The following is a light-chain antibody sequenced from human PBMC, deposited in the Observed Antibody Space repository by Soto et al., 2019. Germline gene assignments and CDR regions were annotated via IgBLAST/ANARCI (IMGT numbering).Light chain of an antibody. J-gene: IGKJ1*01. CDR1: QGIGDT. CDR2: GAS. Sequence: ELVMPPYPATLSVSPGEGATIYGRASQGIGDTLAWYQQKPGQTPRLLIYGASNRATGIPDRFSGGGSGTDFTLTLSRLEPEDFAVYDCQQYGSSGTVCQVTKVDIK. V-gene: IGKV3-20*01. CDR3: QQYGSSGT.